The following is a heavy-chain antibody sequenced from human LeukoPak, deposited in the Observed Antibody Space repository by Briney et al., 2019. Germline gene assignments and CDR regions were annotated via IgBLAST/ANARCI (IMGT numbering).Heavy chain of an antibody. V-gene: IGHV4-59*01. Sequence: PSETLSLTCTVSGGSISSYYWSWIRQPPGKGLEWIGYIYYSGSTNYNPSLKSRVTISVDTSKNQFSLKMSSVTAADTAVYYCARGTTPLDKWFDPWGQGTLVTVSS. CDR1: GGSISSYY. CDR3: ARGTTPLDKWFDP. CDR2: IYYSGST. D-gene: IGHD2/OR15-2a*01. J-gene: IGHJ5*02.